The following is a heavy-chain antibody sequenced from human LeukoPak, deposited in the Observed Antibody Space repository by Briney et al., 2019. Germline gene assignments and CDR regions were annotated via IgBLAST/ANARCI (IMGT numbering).Heavy chain of an antibody. Sequence: SETLSLTCTVSGGSISSSSYYWGWIRQPPGKGLEWIGSIYYSGSTYYNPSLKSRVTISVDTSKNQFSLKLSSVTAADTAVYYCASLGYYGSGSPRRFWFDPWGQGTLVTVSS. D-gene: IGHD3-10*01. V-gene: IGHV4-39*07. J-gene: IGHJ5*02. CDR2: IYYSGST. CDR1: GGSISSSSYY. CDR3: ASLGYYGSGSPRRFWFDP.